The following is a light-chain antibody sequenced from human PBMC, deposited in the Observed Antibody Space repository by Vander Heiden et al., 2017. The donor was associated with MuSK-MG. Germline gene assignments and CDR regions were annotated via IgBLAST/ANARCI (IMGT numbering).Light chain of an antibody. CDR3: QAWDSRTSYV. V-gene: IGLV3-1*01. CDR1: KFGDKY. Sequence: SYDLTQRPSVSVSPGQTASILCPGDKFGDKYARWYQQKPCQSPVLVFYLYDKRPSGIPERFSGSNSGNTATLTISGTQAMDEADYYCQAWDSRTSYVFGTGTKVTVL. J-gene: IGLJ1*01. CDR2: LYD.